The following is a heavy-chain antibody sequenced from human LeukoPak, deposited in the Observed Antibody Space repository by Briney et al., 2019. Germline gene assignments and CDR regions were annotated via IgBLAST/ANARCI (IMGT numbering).Heavy chain of an antibody. J-gene: IGHJ4*02. CDR3: AKSAGDYYDSSGYYHRPLGY. D-gene: IGHD3-22*01. V-gene: IGHV3-74*01. CDR1: GFTFSRDW. CDR2: INSDGSST. Sequence: GGSLRPSCAASGFTFSRDWMYWVRQAPGKGLVWLSRINSDGSSTAYADSVKGRFTISRDNAKNTLFLQMNSLRAEDTAVYYCAKSAGDYYDSSGYYHRPLGYWGQGTLVTVSS.